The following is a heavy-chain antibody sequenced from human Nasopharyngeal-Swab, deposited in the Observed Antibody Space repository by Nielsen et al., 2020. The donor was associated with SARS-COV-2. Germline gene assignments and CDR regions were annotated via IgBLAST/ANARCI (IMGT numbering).Heavy chain of an antibody. V-gene: IGHV3-53*01. CDR2: TEIGGIT. Sequence: GESLKISCAASGFTFNDYSMNWVRQAPGKGLEWVSVTEIGGITHYADSVKGRFTISRDSSTNTLYLQMNSLRVEDTAVYYCARDLGGGYCTTINCLGSWGQGTLVTVSS. D-gene: IGHD2-8*01. CDR3: ARDLGGGYCTTINCLGS. CDR1: GFTFNDYS. J-gene: IGHJ1*01.